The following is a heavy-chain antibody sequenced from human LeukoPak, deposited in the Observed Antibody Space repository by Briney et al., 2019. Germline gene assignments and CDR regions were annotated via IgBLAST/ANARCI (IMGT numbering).Heavy chain of an antibody. CDR2: ISNDGKT. Sequence: GGSLRLSCAASGFTVSRNYMMWVRQAPGKGLEWVSVISNDGKTNYADSVKGRFTVSRDNAKNSVYLQMNSLRADDTAVYYCTRDVARTISCYTDWGQGTLVTVSS. J-gene: IGHJ4*02. D-gene: IGHD2-2*02. CDR3: TRDVARTISCYTD. V-gene: IGHV3-66*01. CDR1: GFTVSRNY.